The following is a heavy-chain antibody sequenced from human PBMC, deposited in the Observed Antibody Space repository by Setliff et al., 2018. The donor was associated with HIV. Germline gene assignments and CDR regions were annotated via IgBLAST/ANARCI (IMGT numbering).Heavy chain of an antibody. Sequence: SETLSLTCNVSGGSISSGNYYWSWIRLPAGKGLEWVGHIYTSGSTNYNPSLKSRVTKLVDMSKNQFSLKLSSVTAADTAVYYCARVPRIAARPDGDYWGQGSLVTVSS. D-gene: IGHD6-6*01. J-gene: IGHJ4*02. CDR1: GGSISSGNYY. CDR2: IYTSGST. V-gene: IGHV4-61*09. CDR3: ARVPRIAARPDGDY.